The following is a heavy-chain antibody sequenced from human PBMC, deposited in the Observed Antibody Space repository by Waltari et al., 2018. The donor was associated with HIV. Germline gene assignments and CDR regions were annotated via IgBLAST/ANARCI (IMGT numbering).Heavy chain of an antibody. CDR1: GFTFSDVW. V-gene: IGHV3-15*01. CDR3: SSGFVFDFWSGATALNM. J-gene: IGHJ3*02. CDR2: IKSRTDGGTT. Sequence: EVQLVESGGGFVKPGGSLRLSCADSGFTFSDVWMTWVRQVPGTGLEWVGRIKSRTDGGTTDYAAPVRGRFIISRDDSKNTLYLQMNSLITEDTALYYCSSGFVFDFWSGATALNMWGQGTMVTVTP. D-gene: IGHD3-3*01.